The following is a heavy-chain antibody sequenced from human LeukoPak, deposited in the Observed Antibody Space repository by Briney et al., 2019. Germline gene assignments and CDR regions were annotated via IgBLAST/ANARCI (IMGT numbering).Heavy chain of an antibody. V-gene: IGHV4-38-2*02. J-gene: IGHJ6*03. Sequence: SETLSLTCTVSGYSISSGYYWGWIRQPPGKGLEWIGSIYHSGSTYYNPSLKSRVTISVDTSKNQFSLKLSSVTAADTAVYYCASNYDILTGYSTAYYYYYMDVWGKGTTVTISS. CDR1: GYSISSGYY. CDR3: ASNYDILTGYSTAYYYYYMDV. CDR2: IYHSGST. D-gene: IGHD3-9*01.